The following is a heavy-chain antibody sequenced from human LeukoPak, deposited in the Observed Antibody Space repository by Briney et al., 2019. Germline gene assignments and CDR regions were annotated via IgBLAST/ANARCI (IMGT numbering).Heavy chain of an antibody. CDR1: GFTFSSYA. CDR3: ARQESLRFLEWLPHYYYYYGMDV. V-gene: IGHV3-33*08. Sequence: GGSLRLSCAASGFTFSSYAMHWVRQAPGKGLEWVAGIWYDGSNKYYADSVKGRFTISRDNSKNTLYLQMNSLRAEDTAVYYCARQESLRFLEWLPHYYYYYGMDVWGQGTTVTVSS. CDR2: IWYDGSNK. D-gene: IGHD3-3*01. J-gene: IGHJ6*02.